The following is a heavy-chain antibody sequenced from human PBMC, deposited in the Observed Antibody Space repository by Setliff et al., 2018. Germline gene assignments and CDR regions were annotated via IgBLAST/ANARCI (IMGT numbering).Heavy chain of an antibody. CDR3: AKGGYSGSHYFDY. CDR2: ISGSGGST. J-gene: IGHJ4*02. CDR1: GFTFTSYA. V-gene: IGHV3-23*01. Sequence: SLKISCAASGFTFTSYAMRWVRQAPGKGLECVSSISGSGGSTYYADSVKGRFTISRDNSNNALYLQMNSLRAEDTAIYYCAKGGYSGSHYFDYWGQGTLVTVSS. D-gene: IGHD1-26*01.